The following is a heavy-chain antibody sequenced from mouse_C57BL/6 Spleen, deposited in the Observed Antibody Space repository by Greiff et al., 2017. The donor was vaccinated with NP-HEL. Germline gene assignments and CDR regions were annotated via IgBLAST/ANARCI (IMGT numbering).Heavy chain of an antibody. CDR1: GYTFTDYN. CDR2: INPNNGGT. V-gene: IGHV1-18*01. D-gene: IGHD1-1*01. J-gene: IGHJ2*01. CDR3: ARTPTVVATYYFDY. Sequence: VQLQQSGPELVKPGASVKIPCKASGYTFTDYNMDWVKQSHGKSLEWIGDINPNNGGTIYNQKFKGKATLTVDKSSSTAYMALRSLTSEDTAVYYCARTPTVVATYYFDYWGQGTTLTVSS.